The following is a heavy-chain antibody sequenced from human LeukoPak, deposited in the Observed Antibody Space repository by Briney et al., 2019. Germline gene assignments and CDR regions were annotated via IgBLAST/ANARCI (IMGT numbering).Heavy chain of an antibody. D-gene: IGHD6-19*01. CDR2: IRQDGGER. CDR1: GFTFSSFH. V-gene: IGHV3-7*03. CDR3: ARGTSGWPGVDY. Sequence: GGSLRLSCEAPGFTFSSFHINWVRQAPGQGLEWVANIRQDGGERYYVDSVTGRFIISRDNAKNSLYLQMNSLRAEDTAIYYCARGTSGWPGVDYWGQGTLVIVSS. J-gene: IGHJ4*02.